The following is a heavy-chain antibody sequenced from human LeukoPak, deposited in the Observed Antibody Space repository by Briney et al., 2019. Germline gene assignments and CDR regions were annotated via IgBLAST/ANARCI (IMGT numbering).Heavy chain of an antibody. CDR1: GFTFSDYN. Sequence: AGGSLRLSCAASGFTFSDYNMNWVRQAPGKGLEWVAFIRYDGSNKYYADSVKGRFTVSRDNSKNTLYLQMNSLRAEDTAVYYCAREDYYDSSGYPLDYWGQGTLVTVSS. CDR2: IRYDGSNK. V-gene: IGHV3-30*02. D-gene: IGHD3-22*01. J-gene: IGHJ4*02. CDR3: AREDYYDSSGYPLDY.